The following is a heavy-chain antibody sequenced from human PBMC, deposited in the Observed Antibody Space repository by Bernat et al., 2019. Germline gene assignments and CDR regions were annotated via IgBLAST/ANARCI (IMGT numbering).Heavy chain of an antibody. J-gene: IGHJ4*02. CDR3: ARGSLNSGIRYFDY. CDR1: RFTFSSYG. Sequence: QVQLVESGGGVVQPGRSLRLSCAASRFTFSSYGMHWVRQAPGKGLEWVALIWYDETNKYYADSVKGRFTISRDNSKNTLYLQMNSLRAEDTAVYYCARGSLNSGIRYFDYWGQGTLVTVSS. D-gene: IGHD1-26*01. CDR2: IWYDETNK. V-gene: IGHV3-33*01.